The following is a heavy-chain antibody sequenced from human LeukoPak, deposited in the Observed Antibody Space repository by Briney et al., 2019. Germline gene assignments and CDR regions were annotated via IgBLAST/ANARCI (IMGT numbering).Heavy chain of an antibody. CDR2: IYPLDSNT. D-gene: IGHD1-20*01. V-gene: IGHV5-51*01. CDR3: ARDIVTGTSSFYASDL. CDR1: GYSFTAYR. J-gene: IGHJ3*01. Sequence: GESLNISGKCSGYSFTAYRSTWVRQLPGKGLEWMGIIYPLDSNTRYQPSFQGHVTISADRSMSTGYMQWSSLKASDTALYYCARDIVTGTSSFYASDLWGEGKTVTVSS.